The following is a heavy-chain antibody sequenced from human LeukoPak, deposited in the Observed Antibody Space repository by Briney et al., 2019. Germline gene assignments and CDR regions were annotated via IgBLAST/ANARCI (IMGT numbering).Heavy chain of an antibody. CDR2: IIPIFGTA. V-gene: IGHV1-69*05. J-gene: IGHJ4*02. CDR3: ARSLNGYEDY. Sequence: RASVKVSCKASGGTFSSYAISWVRQAPGQGLEWMGGIIPIFGTANYAQKFQGRVTITTDESTSTAYMELSSLRSEDTAVYYCARSLNGYEDYWGQGTLVTVSS. D-gene: IGHD5-12*01. CDR1: GGTFSSYA.